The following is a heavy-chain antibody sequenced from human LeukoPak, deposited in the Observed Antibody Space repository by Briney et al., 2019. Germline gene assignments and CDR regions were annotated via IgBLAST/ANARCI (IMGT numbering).Heavy chain of an antibody. D-gene: IGHD1-1*01. CDR1: GGSISSSSYY. CDR2: IYYSGST. J-gene: IGHJ3*02. Sequence: SETLSLTCTVSGGSISSSSYYWGWIRQPPGKGLEWIGSIYYSGSTYYNPSLKSRVTISVDTSENQFSLKLSSVTAADTAVYYCARLPTGTRGEFDIWGQGAMVTVSS. CDR3: ARLPTGTRGEFDI. V-gene: IGHV4-39*01.